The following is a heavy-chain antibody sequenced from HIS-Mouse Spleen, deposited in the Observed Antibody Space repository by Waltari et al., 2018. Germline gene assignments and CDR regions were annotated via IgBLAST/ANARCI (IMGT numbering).Heavy chain of an antibody. CDR1: GFTFSNAW. D-gene: IGHD1-7*01. CDR2: MKSKTDGGTT. J-gene: IGHJ4*02. Sequence: EVQLVESGGGLVKPGGSLRLSCAASGFTFSNAWMSWVRQATGKGLEWVGRMKSKTDGGTTDYAAPVKGRFTSSRDDSKNTLYLQMNSLKTEDTAVYYCARINWNLHLDYWGQGTLVTVSS. V-gene: IGHV3-15*01. CDR3: ARINWNLHLDY.